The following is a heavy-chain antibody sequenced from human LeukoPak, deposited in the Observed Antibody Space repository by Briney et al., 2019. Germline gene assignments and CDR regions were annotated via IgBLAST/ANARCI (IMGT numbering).Heavy chain of an antibody. V-gene: IGHV7-4-1*02. J-gene: IGHJ3*02. CDR2: INTNTGNP. D-gene: IGHD3-22*01. CDR1: GYTFTSYA. CDR3: ARDAFDSSANDAFDI. Sequence: ASVKVSCKTSGYTFTSYAMNWVRQAPGQGLEWMGWINTNTGNPTYAQGFTGRFVFSLDTSVSTAYLQISSLKAEDTAVYYCARDAFDSSANDAFDIWGQGTMVTVSS.